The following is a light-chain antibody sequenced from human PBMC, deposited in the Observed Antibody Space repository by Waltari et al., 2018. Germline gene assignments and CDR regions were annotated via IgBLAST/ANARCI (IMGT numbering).Light chain of an antibody. CDR3: QHYVRLPAT. Sequence: EIVLTQSPGTLSLSPGERATLSCRASQSVSRSLAWYKKKPGQAPRLLIYGAHNRAAGIPDRFSGSGSGTDFNLTMSRLEPEDFAVYYCQHYVRLPATFGQGTKVEIK. V-gene: IGKV3-20*01. CDR2: GAH. CDR1: QSVSRS. J-gene: IGKJ1*01.